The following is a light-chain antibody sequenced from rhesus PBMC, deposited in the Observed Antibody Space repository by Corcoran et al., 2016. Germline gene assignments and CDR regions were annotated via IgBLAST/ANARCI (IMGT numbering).Light chain of an antibody. CDR1: QRISSY. CDR3: LQHNTYPCT. V-gene: IGKV1-28*03. CDR2: DAS. Sequence: DIQMTQSPSSLSVSVGDTVSITCRASQRISSYLSWFQQKPGKAPNLLIYDASTLECGVPSRFSANGSGTDFTLTISNLQPEDFATYYCLQHNTYPCTFGQGTKVEIK. J-gene: IGKJ1*01.